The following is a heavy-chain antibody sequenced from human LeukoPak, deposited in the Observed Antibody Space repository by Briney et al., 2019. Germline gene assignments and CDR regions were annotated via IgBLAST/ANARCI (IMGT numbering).Heavy chain of an antibody. Sequence: ASVKVSCKASGYTFTDYYIYWVRQAPGQGLEWMGWINPNTDRTDYAHSFQGRVTMTRDTSISTAYMELSRLRSDDTAVYYCARDRDYAIDYWGQGTLVTVSS. CDR3: ARDRDYAIDY. V-gene: IGHV1-2*02. CDR1: GYTFTDYY. D-gene: IGHD4-17*01. CDR2: INPNTDRT. J-gene: IGHJ4*02.